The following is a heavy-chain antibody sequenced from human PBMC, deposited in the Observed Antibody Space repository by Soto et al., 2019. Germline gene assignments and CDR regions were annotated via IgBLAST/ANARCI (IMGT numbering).Heavy chain of an antibody. CDR1: GGSISSYY. D-gene: IGHD3-16*01. CDR2: MYYSGST. V-gene: IGHV4-59*08. CDR3: AGFLPKNLGGSFDI. J-gene: IGHJ3*02. Sequence: PSETLSLTCTVSGGSISSYYWSWIRQPPGKGLEWIGFMYYSGSTDYNPSLKSRVTISRDTSKNQFSLKLSSVTDADRAVYYCAGFLPKNLGGSFDIWGKGTMVTVSS.